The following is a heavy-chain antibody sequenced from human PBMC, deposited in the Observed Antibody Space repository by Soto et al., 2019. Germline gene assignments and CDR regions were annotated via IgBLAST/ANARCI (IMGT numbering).Heavy chain of an antibody. CDR3: AKDRMSYNSVWDPFDI. D-gene: IGHD3-10*01. Sequence: GGSLRLSCAASGFTFSTYAMSWVRQAPGKGLEWVSGIGGGETDKHYAESVKCRVTISGDNSKSTLFLQMSSLGDEDTAVYYCAKDRMSYNSVWDPFDIWGQGTMVTVSS. CDR2: IGGGETDK. J-gene: IGHJ3*02. V-gene: IGHV3-23*01. CDR1: GFTFSTYA.